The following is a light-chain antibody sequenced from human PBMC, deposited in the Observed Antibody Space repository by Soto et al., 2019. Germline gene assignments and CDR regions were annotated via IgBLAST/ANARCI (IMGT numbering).Light chain of an antibody. CDR1: SSNIGDNP. Sequence: QSVLTQPPSASGTPGQRITISCSGSSSNIGDNPVNWYQQLPGAAPKLLIYRNNQRPSGVPDRFSGSKSGTSASLAISGLRSDDEADYFCATWDDSLNGFYVFGTGTKVTVL. CDR2: RNN. J-gene: IGLJ1*01. CDR3: ATWDDSLNGFYV. V-gene: IGLV1-44*01.